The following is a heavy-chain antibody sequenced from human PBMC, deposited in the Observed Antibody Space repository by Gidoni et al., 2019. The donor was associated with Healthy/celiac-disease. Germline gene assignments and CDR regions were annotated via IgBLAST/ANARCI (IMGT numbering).Heavy chain of an antibody. CDR3: ARGVAVVVAATPNMDV. CDR1: GFTFSSYW. CDR2: INSDGSST. V-gene: IGHV3-74*01. J-gene: IGHJ6*02. Sequence: EVQLVESGGGLVQPGGSLRLSCAASGFTFSSYWMHWVRQAPGKGLVWVSRINSDGSSTSYADSVKGRFTISRDNAKNTLYLQMNSLRAEDTAVYYCARGVAVVVAATPNMDVWGQGTTVTVSS. D-gene: IGHD2-15*01.